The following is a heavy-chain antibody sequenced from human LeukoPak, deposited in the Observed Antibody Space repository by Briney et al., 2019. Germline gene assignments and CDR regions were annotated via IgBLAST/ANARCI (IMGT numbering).Heavy chain of an antibody. Sequence: GGSLRLSCAASGLTFSSYAMSCVRQAPGKGLEWVSSITGSSASTYYADSVKGRFTISRDNSKNTLYLQMNSLRAEDTAVYYCAKLIRPAAGQLGDYYYGMDVWGQRTTVTVSS. V-gene: IGHV3-23*01. D-gene: IGHD6-13*01. CDR3: AKLIRPAAGQLGDYYYGMDV. CDR2: ITGSSAST. CDR1: GLTFSSYA. J-gene: IGHJ6*02.